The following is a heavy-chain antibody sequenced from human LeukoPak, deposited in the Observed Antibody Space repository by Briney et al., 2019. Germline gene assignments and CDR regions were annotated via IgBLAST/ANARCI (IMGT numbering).Heavy chain of an antibody. CDR2: ISSSSSYI. CDR3: ARDPPTYYYDSSGFGG. Sequence: GGSLRLSCAASGFTFSSYSMNWVRQAPGKGLEGVSSISSSSSYIYYADSVKGRFTIPSDNGKNSLYLQMNSLRAEDTAVYYCARDPPTYYYDSSGFGGWGQGTLVTVSS. V-gene: IGHV3-21*01. CDR1: GFTFSSYS. D-gene: IGHD3-22*01. J-gene: IGHJ4*02.